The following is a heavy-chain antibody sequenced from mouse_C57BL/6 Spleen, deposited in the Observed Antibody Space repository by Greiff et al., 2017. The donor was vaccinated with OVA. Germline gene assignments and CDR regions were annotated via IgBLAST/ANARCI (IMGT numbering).Heavy chain of an antibody. J-gene: IGHJ3*01. CDR3: ARGDDYGAEFAY. Sequence: EVQVVESGPGMVKPSQSLSLTCTVTGYSITSGYDWHWIRHFPGNKLEWMGYISYSGSTNYNPSLKSRISITHDTSKNHFFLKLNSVTTEDTATYYCARGDDYGAEFAYWGQGTLVTVSA. V-gene: IGHV3-1*01. D-gene: IGHD2-4*01. CDR1: GYSITSGYD. CDR2: ISYSGST.